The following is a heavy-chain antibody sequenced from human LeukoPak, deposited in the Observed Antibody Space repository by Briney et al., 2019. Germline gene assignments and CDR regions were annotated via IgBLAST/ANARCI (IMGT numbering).Heavy chain of an antibody. Sequence: PGGSLRLSCVRSGLTFSNYAMNWVRQAPGKGLDWVSDISTSSDSTYHIEYVRGRFTISSDNSKNTLYLQMNSLRVDHTAVYYCASGLYGGVFDNWGQGTLVTVSS. CDR1: GLTFSNYA. CDR3: ASGLYGGVFDN. D-gene: IGHD4/OR15-4a*01. CDR2: ISTSSDST. J-gene: IGHJ4*02. V-gene: IGHV3-23*01.